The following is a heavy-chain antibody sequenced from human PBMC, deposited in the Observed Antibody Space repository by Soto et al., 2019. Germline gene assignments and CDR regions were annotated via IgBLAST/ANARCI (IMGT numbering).Heavy chain of an antibody. J-gene: IGHJ4*02. CDR3: ARARLYGSGSTAHNFDY. CDR2: IIPIFGTA. CDR1: GGTFSSYA. D-gene: IGHD3-10*01. Sequence: SVKVSCKASGGTFSSYAISWVRQAPGQGLEWMGGIIPIFGTANYAQKFQGRVTITADESTSTAYMELSSLRSEDTAVYYCARARLYGSGSTAHNFDYWGQGTLVTVSS. V-gene: IGHV1-69*13.